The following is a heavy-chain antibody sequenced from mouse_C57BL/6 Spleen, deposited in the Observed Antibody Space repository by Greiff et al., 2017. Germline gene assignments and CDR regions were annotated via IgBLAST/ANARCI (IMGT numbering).Heavy chain of an antibody. V-gene: IGHV1-39*01. J-gene: IGHJ1*03. CDR1: GYSFTDYY. D-gene: IGHD1-1*01. CDR2: INPNYGTT. Sequence: LQESGPELVKPGASVKISCKASGYSFTDYYMNWVKQSNGKSLEWIGVINPNYGTTSYSQKFKGKATLTVDQSSSTAYMQLNSLKSEDSACYYCARKSCYGSCWYFDVWGTGTTLTVSS. CDR3: ARKSCYGSCWYFDV.